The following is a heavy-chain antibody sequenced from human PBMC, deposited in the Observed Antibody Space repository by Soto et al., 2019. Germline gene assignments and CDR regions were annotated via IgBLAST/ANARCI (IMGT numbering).Heavy chain of an antibody. V-gene: IGHV3-43*02. CDR1: GFTFDDYA. CDR3: AKDMDERSGSCLDY. D-gene: IGHD1-26*01. J-gene: IGHJ4*02. Sequence: GGSLRLSCAASGFTFDDYAMHWVRQAPGKGLEWVSIISGDGSSTYYADTVKGRFTISRDNSKNSLYLQMNSLRTEDSALYCCAKDMDERSGSCLDYWGQGTLVTVSS. CDR2: ISGDGSST.